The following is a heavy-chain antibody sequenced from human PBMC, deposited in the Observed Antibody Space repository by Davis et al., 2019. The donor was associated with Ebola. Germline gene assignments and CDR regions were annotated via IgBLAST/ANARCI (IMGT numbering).Heavy chain of an antibody. V-gene: IGHV4-59*01. J-gene: IGHJ6*02. Sequence: PGGSLRLSCTVSGGSISGYYWSWIRQPPGKGLEWIGYIYYSGSTNYNPSLKSRVTISVDTSKNQFSLKLSSVTAADTAVYYCARDSAETTHYYYGMDVWGQGTTVTVSS. D-gene: IGHD1-7*01. CDR3: ARDSAETTHYYYGMDV. CDR1: GGSISGYY. CDR2: IYYSGST.